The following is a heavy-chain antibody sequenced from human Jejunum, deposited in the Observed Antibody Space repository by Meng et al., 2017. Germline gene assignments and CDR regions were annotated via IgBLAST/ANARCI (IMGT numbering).Heavy chain of an antibody. Sequence: VEAGGGVFQPGRPLRLSCASYGFTFSYYGMHWVRQAPGKGLEWVAAIRSDGSDKYYAESVKGRFPISRDDSENTLFLQVSSLRAEDTALYYCARDSDTSGRHWFYDLWGRGTLVAVSS. V-gene: IGHV3-33*01. CDR3: ARDSDTSGRHWFYDL. D-gene: IGHD6-19*01. CDR1: GFTFSYYG. J-gene: IGHJ2*01. CDR2: IRSDGSDK.